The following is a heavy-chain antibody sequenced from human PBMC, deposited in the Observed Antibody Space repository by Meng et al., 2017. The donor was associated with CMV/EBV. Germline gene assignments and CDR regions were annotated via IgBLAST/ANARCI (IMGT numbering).Heavy chain of an antibody. Sequence: SLKISCAASGFTFDDYAMHWVQQAPGKGLEWVSGISWNSGSIGYADSVKGRFTISRDNAKNSLYLQMNSLRAEDTALYYCAKDCGDYYDSSGYYPGAFDIWGQGTMVTVSS. CDR1: GFTFDDYA. V-gene: IGHV3-9*01. D-gene: IGHD3-22*01. CDR3: AKDCGDYYDSSGYYPGAFDI. J-gene: IGHJ3*02. CDR2: ISWNSGSI.